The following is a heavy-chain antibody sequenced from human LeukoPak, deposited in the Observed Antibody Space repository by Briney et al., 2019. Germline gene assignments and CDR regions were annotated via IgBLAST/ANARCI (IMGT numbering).Heavy chain of an antibody. CDR1: GGSISSGVYY. Sequence: SETLSLTCTISGGSISSGVYYWSWIRQHPGKGLEWIGYIYYSGSTYYNPSLKSRVTISVDTSKNQFSLKLSSVTAADTAVYYCASREGVRVGYFDYWGQGTLVTVSS. V-gene: IGHV4-31*03. J-gene: IGHJ4*02. CDR3: ASREGVRVGYFDY. CDR2: IYYSGST. D-gene: IGHD3-10*01.